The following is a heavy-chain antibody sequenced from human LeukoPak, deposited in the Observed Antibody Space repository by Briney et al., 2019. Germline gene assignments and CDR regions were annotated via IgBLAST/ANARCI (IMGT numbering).Heavy chain of an antibody. CDR1: GFTFSSYA. J-gene: IGHJ3*02. CDR3: ARGWFGELGAFDI. V-gene: IGHV3-30*02. D-gene: IGHD3-10*01. Sequence: PGGSLRLSCAASGFTFSSYAMHWVRQAPGKGLEWVAFIRYDGSNKYYADSVKGRFTISRDNSKNTLYLQMNSLRAEDTAVYYCARGWFGELGAFDIWGQGTMVTVSS. CDR2: IRYDGSNK.